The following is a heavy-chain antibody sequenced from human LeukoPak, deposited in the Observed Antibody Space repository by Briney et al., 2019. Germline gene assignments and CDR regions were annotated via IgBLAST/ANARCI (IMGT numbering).Heavy chain of an antibody. CDR3: ARSGGTTVRFDY. CDR2: IYAGGAT. V-gene: IGHV3-53*01. D-gene: IGHD4-17*01. CDR1: GFTVSSKF. J-gene: IGHJ4*02. Sequence: GGSLRLSCAASGFTVSSKFMSWVRQAPGKGLEWVSIIYAGGATYYADSVKGRFTISRDDSKNTLYLQMNSLRAEDTAVYYCARSGGTTVRFDYWGQGTLVTVSS.